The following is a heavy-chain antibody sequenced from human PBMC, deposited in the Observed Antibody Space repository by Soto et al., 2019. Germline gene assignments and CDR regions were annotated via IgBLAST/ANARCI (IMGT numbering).Heavy chain of an antibody. CDR3: GRDLLATDSARWYFYYGLDV. CDR1: GASVNSYY. CDR2: IFNSGTI. J-gene: IGHJ6*02. Sequence: QVELQESGPGLVKPSETLSLACSVFGASVNSYYWSWIRQSPGRGLEWIGHIFNSGTIHYNPSLKSRVTMSVDSSKNQVSLKMNSVTAADTAIYYCGRDLLATDSARWYFYYGLDVWGQGTAVTVSS. D-gene: IGHD3-3*02. V-gene: IGHV4-59*02.